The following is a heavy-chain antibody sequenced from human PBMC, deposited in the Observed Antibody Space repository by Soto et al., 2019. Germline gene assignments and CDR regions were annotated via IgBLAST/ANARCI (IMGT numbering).Heavy chain of an antibody. CDR3: AREEVLLWFGESRNWFDP. V-gene: IGHV3-21*01. J-gene: IGHJ5*02. D-gene: IGHD3-10*01. Sequence: GGSLRLSCAASGFTFSSYSMNWVRQAPGKGLEWVSSISSSSSYIYYADSVKGRFTISRDNAKNSLYLQMNSLRAEDTAVYYCAREEVLLWFGESRNWFDPRGQGTPVTVSS. CDR1: GFTFSSYS. CDR2: ISSSSSYI.